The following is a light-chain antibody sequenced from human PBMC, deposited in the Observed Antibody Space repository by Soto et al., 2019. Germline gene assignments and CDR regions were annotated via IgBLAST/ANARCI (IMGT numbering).Light chain of an antibody. CDR1: QSLSSSY. CDR3: QQHETLIT. V-gene: IGKV3-20*01. J-gene: IGKJ5*01. CDR2: GAF. Sequence: IALTQSPVTLSLSPGERATLSCRASQSLSSSYFAWYQHKPGQGPRLLIYGAFTRATGIPDRFSGSGSGTDFTLTLSRLEPDHLAVHHCQQHETLITFGQGTRPENK.